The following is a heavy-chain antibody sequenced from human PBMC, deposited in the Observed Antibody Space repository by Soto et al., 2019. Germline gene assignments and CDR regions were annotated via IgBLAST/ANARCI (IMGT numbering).Heavy chain of an antibody. Sequence: GGSLRLSCAASGFTFSSYAMSWVRQAPGKGLEWVSAISGSGGSTYYADSVKGRFTISRDNSKNTLYLQMNSLRAEDTAVYYCAKGGAAAGSGPTPWGEGFDYWGQGTLVTVSS. D-gene: IGHD6-13*01. CDR1: GFTFSSYA. CDR3: AKGGAAAGSGPTPWGEGFDY. CDR2: ISGSGGST. J-gene: IGHJ4*02. V-gene: IGHV3-23*01.